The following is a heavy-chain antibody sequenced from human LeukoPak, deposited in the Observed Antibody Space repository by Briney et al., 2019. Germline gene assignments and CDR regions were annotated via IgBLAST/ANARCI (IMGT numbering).Heavy chain of an antibody. D-gene: IGHD3-10*01. J-gene: IGHJ4*02. Sequence: GGSLRLSCAASGFTFSSYAMYWVRQAPGKRLEWVAFIRFDGGDKYYADSVKGRFTISRDNSKNTLYLQMNSLRAEDTAVYYCAKDYYGSGSSDYWGQGTLVTVSS. V-gene: IGHV3-30*02. CDR1: GFTFSSYA. CDR3: AKDYYGSGSSDY. CDR2: IRFDGGDK.